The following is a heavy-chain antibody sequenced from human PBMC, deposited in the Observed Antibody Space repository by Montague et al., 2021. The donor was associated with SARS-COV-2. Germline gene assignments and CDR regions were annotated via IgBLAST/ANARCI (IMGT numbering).Heavy chain of an antibody. D-gene: IGHD3-10*01. CDR2: IYNGGST. CDR1: GDSIRNSDYS. CDR3: AGGYGSGSYSS. J-gene: IGHJ4*02. Sequence: SETLSLTCTVSGDSIRNSDYSWGWVRQPPGNGLEWIGNIYNGGSTFYNPSLKSRVTIFVDTSKNQFSLKLTSVTAADTAVYYCAGGYGSGSYSSWGQGTLVTVSS. V-gene: IGHV4-39*07.